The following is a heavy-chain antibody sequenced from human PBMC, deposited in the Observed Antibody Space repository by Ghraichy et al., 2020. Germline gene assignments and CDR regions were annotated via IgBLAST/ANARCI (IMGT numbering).Heavy chain of an antibody. CDR1: GASIDIRTYY. D-gene: IGHD3-22*01. CDR2: FYYGGRT. CDR3: GGPQPYCDSPPCYTEAFHN. J-gene: IGHJ4*02. Sequence: SETLSLTCTVSGASIDIRTYYWGWVRQSPGRGLEWIGTFYYGGRTYYNPSLRSRFSVSVDTSKNHLFLGVTSVTAADTALYFCGGPQPYCDSPPCYTEAFHNWGQGTLVTVSS. V-gene: IGHV4-39*01.